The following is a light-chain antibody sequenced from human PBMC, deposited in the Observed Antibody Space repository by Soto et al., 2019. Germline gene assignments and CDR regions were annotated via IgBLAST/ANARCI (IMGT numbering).Light chain of an antibody. Sequence: EIVLTQSPGTLSLSPGERATLPCRASQSVSSSYLAWYQQKPGQAPRLLIYGASSRATGIPDRFSGSGSGTDFTLTISRLEPEDFAVYYCQQYGSSPLTFGGGTKVEFK. CDR1: QSVSSSY. J-gene: IGKJ4*01. CDR3: QQYGSSPLT. CDR2: GAS. V-gene: IGKV3-20*01.